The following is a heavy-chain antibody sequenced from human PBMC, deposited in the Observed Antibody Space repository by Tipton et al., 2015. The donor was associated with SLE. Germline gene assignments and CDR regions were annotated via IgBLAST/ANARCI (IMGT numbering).Heavy chain of an antibody. J-gene: IGHJ6*03. Sequence: SCAVYGGSFSGYYWSWIRQPPGKGLEWIGEINHSGNTNYNPSLKSRVTISVDTSKNQFSLKLSSVTAADTAVYYCARGGKWLRSYYYYYYYMDVWGKGTTVTVSS. CDR3: ARGGKWLRSYYYYYYYMDV. CDR2: INHSGNT. V-gene: IGHV4-34*01. D-gene: IGHD5-12*01. CDR1: GGSFSGYY.